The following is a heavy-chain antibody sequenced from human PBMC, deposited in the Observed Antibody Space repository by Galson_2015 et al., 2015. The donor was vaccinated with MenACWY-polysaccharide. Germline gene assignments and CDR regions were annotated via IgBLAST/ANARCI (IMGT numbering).Heavy chain of an antibody. J-gene: IGHJ4*02. V-gene: IGHV3-74*01. CDR3: AKSGGDYGTELIEY. CDR1: GFTFSSYW. D-gene: IGHD4-17*01. Sequence: SLRLSCAVSGFTFSSYWMHWVRQVPGKGLVWVSRINSAASRADYADSVKGRFTISRDNAKNTLYLQMNSLRGEDTALYYCAKSGGDYGTELIEYWGQGTLVTVSP. CDR2: INSAASRA.